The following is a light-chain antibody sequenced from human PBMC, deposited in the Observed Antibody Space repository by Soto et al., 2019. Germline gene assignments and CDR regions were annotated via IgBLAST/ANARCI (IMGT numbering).Light chain of an antibody. Sequence: QSVLTQPPSASGSPGQSVTISDTGTSSDVGAYDYVSWYQQHPGKAPKLMIYEINTRPSGVPDRFSGSKSGNTASLTVSGLQAEDEADYYCSSFAGSNNFPYVFGTGTKVTVL. CDR3: SSFAGSNNFPYV. J-gene: IGLJ1*01. V-gene: IGLV2-8*01. CDR1: SSDVGAYDY. CDR2: EIN.